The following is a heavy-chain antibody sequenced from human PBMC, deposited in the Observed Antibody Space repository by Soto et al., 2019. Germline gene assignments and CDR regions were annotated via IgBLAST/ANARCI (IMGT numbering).Heavy chain of an antibody. CDR3: ATLEPFGDYIWGSYR. J-gene: IGHJ4*02. D-gene: IGHD3-16*02. V-gene: IGHV1-24*01. CDR1: GYTLTELS. Sequence: GASAKASCKVSGYTLTELSMHWVRQAPGKGLEWMGGFDPEDGETIYAQKFQGRVTMTEDTSTDTAYMELSSLRSEDTAVYYCATLEPFGDYIWGSYRWGQGTLVTVSS. CDR2: FDPEDGET.